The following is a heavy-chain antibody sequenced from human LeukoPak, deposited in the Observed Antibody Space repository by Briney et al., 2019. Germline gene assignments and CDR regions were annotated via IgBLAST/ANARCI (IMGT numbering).Heavy chain of an antibody. J-gene: IGHJ6*02. D-gene: IGHD3-16*01. CDR2: SNAGNGNT. CDR1: GYTFTSYA. CDR3: ARALKGGTYGMDV. Sequence: SVKVSCKASGYTFTSYAMHWVRQAPGQRLEWMGWSNAGNGNTKYSQEFQGRVTITRDTSASTAYMELSSLRSEDMAVYYCARALKGGTYGMDVWGQGTTVTVSS. V-gene: IGHV1-3*02.